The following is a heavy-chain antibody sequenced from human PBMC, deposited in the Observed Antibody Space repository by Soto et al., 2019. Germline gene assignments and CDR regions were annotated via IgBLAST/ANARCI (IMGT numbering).Heavy chain of an antibody. J-gene: IGHJ6*02. CDR3: AADAPMVYVGYYYGMDV. V-gene: IGHV1-58*01. D-gene: IGHD2-8*01. Sequence: QMQLVQSGPEVKKPGTSVKVSCKASGPTFTSSAVQWVQPAGGKRLEWIGWIAVGSGNTNYAQKFQERVTITRDMSTSTAYMELSSLRSEDTAVYYCAADAPMVYVGYYYGMDVWGQGTTVTVSS. CDR2: IAVGSGNT. CDR1: GPTFTSSA.